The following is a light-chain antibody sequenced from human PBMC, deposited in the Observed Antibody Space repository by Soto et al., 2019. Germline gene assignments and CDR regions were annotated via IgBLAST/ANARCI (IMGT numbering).Light chain of an antibody. V-gene: IGKV1-39*01. J-gene: IGKJ1*01. CDR1: QTIDSY. Sequence: DIQMTQSPSSLSASVGDRVTITCRASQTIDSYLNWFQQKPGKAPKLLIYAASSLQSGVPSRFSGSGSGPDFTLTISSLQPEDFATYYCQKSYTTPPTFGQGTKVEIK. CDR2: AAS. CDR3: QKSYTTPPT.